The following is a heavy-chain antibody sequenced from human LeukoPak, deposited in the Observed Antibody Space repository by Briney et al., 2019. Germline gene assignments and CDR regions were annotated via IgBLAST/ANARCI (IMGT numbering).Heavy chain of an antibody. V-gene: IGHV4-59*01. D-gene: IGHD6-6*01. Sequence: SETLSLTCTVSGGSISSYYWSCIRQPPGKGLEWIGYIYYSGSTNYNPSLKSRVTISVDTSKNQFSLKLTSVTAADTAVYYCARLFYSSSGYFDYWGQGTLVTVSS. CDR1: GGSISSYY. CDR3: ARLFYSSSGYFDY. J-gene: IGHJ4*02. CDR2: IYYSGST.